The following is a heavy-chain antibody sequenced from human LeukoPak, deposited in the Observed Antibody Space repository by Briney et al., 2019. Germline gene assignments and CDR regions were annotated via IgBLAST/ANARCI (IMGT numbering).Heavy chain of an antibody. Sequence: PGRSLRLSCAASGFTFSSYGMHWVRQAPGKVLEWVAVIWYDGSNKYYADSVKGRFTISRDNSKNTLYLQMNSLRAEDTAVYYCARELGGYFDYWGQGTLVTVSS. CDR1: GFTFSSYG. CDR3: ARELGGYFDY. J-gene: IGHJ4*02. D-gene: IGHD3-3*01. CDR2: IWYDGSNK. V-gene: IGHV3-33*01.